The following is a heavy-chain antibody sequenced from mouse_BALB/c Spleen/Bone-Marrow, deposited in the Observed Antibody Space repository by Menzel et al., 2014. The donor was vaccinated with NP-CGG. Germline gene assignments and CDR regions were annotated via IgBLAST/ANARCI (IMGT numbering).Heavy chain of an antibody. CDR3: ARWGAYFDY. J-gene: IGHJ2*01. Sequence: QVQLQQSGAELVRPGTPVKLSCKASGYTFTSYWMNWVKQRPGRGLEWIGRIDPSDSETHYNQKFKDKATLTVDKSSSTAYIQLRSLTSEDSAVYYCARWGAYFDYWGQGTTLTVSS. CDR1: GYTFTSYW. V-gene: IGHV1-61*01. CDR2: IDPSDSET.